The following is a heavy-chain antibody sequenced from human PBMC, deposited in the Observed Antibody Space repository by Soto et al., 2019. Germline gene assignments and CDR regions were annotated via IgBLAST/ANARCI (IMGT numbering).Heavy chain of an antibody. V-gene: IGHV3-9*01. CDR1: GFNFYDFA. J-gene: IGHJ6*02. CDR2: ISWNSDRI. Sequence: EMHLVESGGGLVQPGRSLRLSCTGSGFNFYDFAMYWVREVPGKGLEWVSIISWNSDRIAYADAVRGRFTISRDNAKSSLYLQMNSLRPEDTALYFCAKDVHQLAFGMDVWGQGTTVTVSS. D-gene: IGHD1-1*01. CDR3: AKDVHQLAFGMDV.